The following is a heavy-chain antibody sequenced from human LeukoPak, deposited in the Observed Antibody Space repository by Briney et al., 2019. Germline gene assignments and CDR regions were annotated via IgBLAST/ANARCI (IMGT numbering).Heavy chain of an antibody. Sequence: GGSLRLSCAASGFTFSSYEMNWVRQAPGKGLELVAFIRYDGSNKYYADSVKGRFTISRDNSKNTLYLQMSSLRAEDTAVYYCAKTDTAMVAPFDYWGQGTLVTVSS. V-gene: IGHV3-30*02. D-gene: IGHD5-18*01. J-gene: IGHJ4*02. CDR1: GFTFSSYE. CDR2: IRYDGSNK. CDR3: AKTDTAMVAPFDY.